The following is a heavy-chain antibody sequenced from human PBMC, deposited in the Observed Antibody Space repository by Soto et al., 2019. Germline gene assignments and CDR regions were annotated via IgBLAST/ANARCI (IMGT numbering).Heavy chain of an antibody. CDR3: AGGITMKVVVPDS. D-gene: IGHD3-22*01. CDR2: IWYDGSNK. V-gene: IGHV3-33*01. Sequence: GGSLRLSCAASGFTFSSYGMHWVRQAPGKGLEWVAVIWYDGSNKYYADSVKGRFTISRDNSKNTLYLQMNSLRAEDTAVYYCAGGITMKVVVPDSWGQGTLVTVSS. CDR1: GFTFSSYG. J-gene: IGHJ4*02.